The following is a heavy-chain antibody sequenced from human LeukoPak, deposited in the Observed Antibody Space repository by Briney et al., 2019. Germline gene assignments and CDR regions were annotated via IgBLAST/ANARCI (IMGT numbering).Heavy chain of an antibody. Sequence: ASVKVSCKASGGTFSSYAISWVRQAPGQGLEWMGWISAYNGNTNYAQKLQGRVTMTTDTSTSTAYMELRSLRSDDTAVYYCARVGSSGWDIDYWGQGTLVTVSS. CDR3: ARVGSSGWDIDY. CDR1: GGTFSSYA. CDR2: ISAYNGNT. V-gene: IGHV1-18*01. J-gene: IGHJ4*02. D-gene: IGHD6-19*01.